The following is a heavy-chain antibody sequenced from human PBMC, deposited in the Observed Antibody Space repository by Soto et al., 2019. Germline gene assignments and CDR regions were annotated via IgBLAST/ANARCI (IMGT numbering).Heavy chain of an antibody. J-gene: IGHJ4*02. Sequence: EVQLVESGGGLIQPGGSLRLSCAVSGFTVSNNYMSWVRQAPGKGLEGVSVIYSGGYTAYGDSVKGRFTISRDNSKNTLSLQMNSRGPRDPAGFYWGTLPGGGGYWGQGTLVTVSS. CDR3: GTLPGGGGY. CDR2: IYSGGYT. V-gene: IGHV3-53*01. CDR1: GFTVSNNY. D-gene: IGHD3-10*01.